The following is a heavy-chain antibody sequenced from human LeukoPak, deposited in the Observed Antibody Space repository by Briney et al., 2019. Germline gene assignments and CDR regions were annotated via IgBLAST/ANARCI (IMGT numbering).Heavy chain of an antibody. CDR1: GGSISSSSYY. V-gene: IGHV4-39*07. CDR2: IYYSGST. D-gene: IGHD3-10*01. Sequence: PSETLSLTCTVSGGSISSSSYYWGWIRQPPGKGLEWIGSIYYSGSTYYNPSLKSRVTISVDTSKNQFSLKLSSVTAADTAVYYCASRTMVRGVHNWFDPWGQGTLVTVSS. J-gene: IGHJ5*02. CDR3: ASRTMVRGVHNWFDP.